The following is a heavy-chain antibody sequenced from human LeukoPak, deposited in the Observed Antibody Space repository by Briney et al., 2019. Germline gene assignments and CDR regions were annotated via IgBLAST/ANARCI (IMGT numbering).Heavy chain of an antibody. V-gene: IGHV4-39*01. CDR2: IYYSGST. CDR1: GGSISSSSYY. J-gene: IGHJ4*02. Sequence: PSETLSLTCTVSGGSISSSSYYWGWIRQPPGKGLEWIGSIYYSGSTYYNPPLKSRVTISVDTSKNQFSLKLSSVTAADTAVYYCASRPGIAVAGFDYWGQGTLVTVSS. CDR3: ASRPGIAVAGFDY. D-gene: IGHD6-19*01.